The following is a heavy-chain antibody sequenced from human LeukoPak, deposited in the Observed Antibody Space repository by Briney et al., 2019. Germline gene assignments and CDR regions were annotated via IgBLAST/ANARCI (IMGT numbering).Heavy chain of an antibody. D-gene: IGHD4/OR15-4a*01. J-gene: IGHJ6*02. CDR1: GDSVSSNSAA. CDR3: ARDGGASPSGLYYYGMDV. CDR2: TYYRSKWYN. V-gene: IGHV6-1*01. Sequence: SQTLSLTCAISGDSVSSNSAAWNWIRQSPSRGLEWLGRTYYRSKWYNDYAVSVKSRITINPDTSKNQFSLQLNSVTPEDTAVYYCARDGGASPSGLYYYGMDVWGQGTTATVSS.